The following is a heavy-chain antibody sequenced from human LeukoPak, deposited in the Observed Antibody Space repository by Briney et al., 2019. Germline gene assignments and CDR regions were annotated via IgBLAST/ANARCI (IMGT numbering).Heavy chain of an antibody. CDR2: IRYDGSNK. J-gene: IGHJ5*02. CDR3: AKDSSSSWYGWFDP. Sequence: GGSLRLSCAASGFTFSSYGMHWVRQAPGKGLEWVAFIRYDGSNKYYADSEKGRFTISRDNSKNTLYLQMNSLRAEDTAVYYCAKDSSSSWYGWFDPWGQGTLVTVSS. CDR1: GFTFSSYG. V-gene: IGHV3-30*02. D-gene: IGHD6-13*01.